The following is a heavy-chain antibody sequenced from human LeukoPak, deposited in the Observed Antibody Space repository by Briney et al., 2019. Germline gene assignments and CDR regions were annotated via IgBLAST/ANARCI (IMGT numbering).Heavy chain of an antibody. V-gene: IGHV4-39*01. CDR3: ARSYYYGSGSYPSYYYYYYMDV. J-gene: IGHJ6*03. CDR1: GGSISSSSYY. Sequence: PSETLSLTCTVSGGSISSSSYYWGWIRQPPGKGLEWIGSIYYSGSTYYNPSLKSRVTISVDTSKNQFSLKLSSVTAADTAVYYCARSYYYGSGSYPSYYYYYYMDVWGKGTTVTVSS. CDR2: IYYSGST. D-gene: IGHD3-10*01.